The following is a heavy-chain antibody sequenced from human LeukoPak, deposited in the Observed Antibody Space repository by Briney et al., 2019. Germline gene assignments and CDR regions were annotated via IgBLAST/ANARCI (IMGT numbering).Heavy chain of an antibody. J-gene: IGHJ4*02. CDR2: MYHSGST. CDR1: GGSISSYY. V-gene: IGHV4-59*08. D-gene: IGHD3-16*01. Sequence: ASETLSLTCTVSGGSISSYYWSWIRQPPGKGREWIGYMYHSGSTNYNPSLKSRVTISADTSKNQFSLNLSSVTAADTAVYYCARHVGEAYFDYWGQGTLVTVSS. CDR3: ARHVGEAYFDY.